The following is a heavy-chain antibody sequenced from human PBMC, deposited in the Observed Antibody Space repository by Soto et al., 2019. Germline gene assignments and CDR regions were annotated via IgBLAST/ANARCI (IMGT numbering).Heavy chain of an antibody. CDR2: ISYDGSNK. CDR1: GFTFRSYA. J-gene: IGHJ5*02. D-gene: IGHD6-19*01. Sequence: QVQLVESGGGVVQPGRSLRLSCAASGFTFRSYAMHWVRPAPGKGLEWVAVISYDGSNKYYADSVKGRFTISRDNSKNTLNLERYSLRAEDTAVYFCASAPEQWQVLDWFDPRGQGTLGTVSS. CDR3: ASAPEQWQVLDWFDP. V-gene: IGHV3-30-3*01.